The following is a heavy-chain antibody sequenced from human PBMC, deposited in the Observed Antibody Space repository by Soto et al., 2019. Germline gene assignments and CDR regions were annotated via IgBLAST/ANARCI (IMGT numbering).Heavy chain of an antibody. CDR2: INPSGGST. D-gene: IGHD3-22*01. V-gene: IGHV1-46*01. J-gene: IGHJ4*02. CDR1: GYTFTSYY. Sequence: QVQLVQSGAEVKKPGASVKVSCKASGYTFTSYYMHWVRQAPGQRLEWMEIINPSGGSTSYAQKFQGSVTITRDTSTSIVYLELSCLRSEDTAVYYCAGCPYYYDSRGPFDYWAREPWSPSPQ. CDR3: AGCPYYYDSRGPFDY.